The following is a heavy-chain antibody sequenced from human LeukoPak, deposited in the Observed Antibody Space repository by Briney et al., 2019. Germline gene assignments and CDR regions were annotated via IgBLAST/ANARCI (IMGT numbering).Heavy chain of an antibody. V-gene: IGHV3-23*01. D-gene: IGHD2-2*01. J-gene: IGHJ5*02. CDR1: GFTFSSYG. CDR2: ISGSGGST. Sequence: GGTLRLSCAASGFTFSSYGMSWVRQAPGKGLEWVSAISGSGGSTYYADSVKGRFTISRDNSKNTLYLQMNSLRAEDTAVYYCAKGTHIVVVPAAIPPAFDPWGQGTLVTVSS. CDR3: AKGTHIVVVPAAIPPAFDP.